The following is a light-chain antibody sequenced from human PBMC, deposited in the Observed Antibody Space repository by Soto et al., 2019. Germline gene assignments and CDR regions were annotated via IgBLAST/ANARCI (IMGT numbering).Light chain of an antibody. V-gene: IGKV3-20*01. CDR3: QQYGSSPPIT. J-gene: IGKJ5*01. CDR2: GAS. CDR1: QSVRSSY. Sequence: EIVLTQSPGTLSLSXGESATLSXXXXQSVRSSYLAWYQQKPGQAPRLLIYGASSRATGIPDRFSGSGSGTDFTLTISRLEPEDFAVYYCQQYGSSPPITFGQGTRLEIK.